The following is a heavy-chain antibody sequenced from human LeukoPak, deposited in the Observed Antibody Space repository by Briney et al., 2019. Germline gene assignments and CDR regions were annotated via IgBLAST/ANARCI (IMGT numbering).Heavy chain of an antibody. CDR2: IYYSGRT. D-gene: IGHD3-3*01. V-gene: IGHV4-59*01. CDR3: ARGYDFWSGYYNY. CDR1: GGSISSYY. Sequence: NPSDTMSLTCTVSGGSISSYYWSWIRQPPRKGLEWIGYIYYSGRTNYNPSLKSRVTISVDTSKNQFSLKLSSVTAADTAVYYCARGYDFWSGYYNYWGQGTLVTVSS. J-gene: IGHJ4*02.